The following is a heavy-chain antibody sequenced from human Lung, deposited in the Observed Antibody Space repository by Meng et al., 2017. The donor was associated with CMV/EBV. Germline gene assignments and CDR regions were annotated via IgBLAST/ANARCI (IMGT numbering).Heavy chain of an antibody. V-gene: IGHV3-21*01. CDR2: ISSSSSYI. Sequence: LTXXASGFTFSSYSMNWVRQAPGKGLEWVSSISSSSSYIYYADSVKGRFTISRDNAKNSLYLQMNSLRAEDTAVYYCARDSSSSYYYNYYYYGMDVWGQGXTVTVSS. CDR1: GFTFSSYS. J-gene: IGHJ6*02. D-gene: IGHD6-6*01. CDR3: ARDSSSSYYYNYYYYGMDV.